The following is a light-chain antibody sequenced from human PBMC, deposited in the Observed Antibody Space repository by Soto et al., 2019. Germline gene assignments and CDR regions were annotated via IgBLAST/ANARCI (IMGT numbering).Light chain of an antibody. V-gene: IGKV1-5*03. CDR2: KAS. CDR1: QTISIW. CDR3: QHYNSYSEA. Sequence: DIQMTHSPSTLSVSLGDRVTITFRAIQTISIWLAWYQQKPWKSPKLLIYKASTLKSGVPSRFSGSGSGTEFTLTISSLQPDDFATYYCQHYNSYSEAFGQGTKVDIK. J-gene: IGKJ1*01.